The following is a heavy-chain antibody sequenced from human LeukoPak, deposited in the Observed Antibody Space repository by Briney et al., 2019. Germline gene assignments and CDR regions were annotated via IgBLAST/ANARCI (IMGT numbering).Heavy chain of an antibody. CDR1: GFNFTSHG. CDR2: IWYDGKNK. D-gene: IGHD4-23*01. CDR3: ARVSESGNSDY. J-gene: IGHJ4*02. Sequence: GGSLRLSCAASGFNFTSHGIHWVRQVPGKGPDWVAVIWYDGKNKHYADSVKGRFTISRDTSKNTVYLQMSSLRAEDTAVYYCARVSESGNSDYWGQGTLVTVSS. V-gene: IGHV3-33*01.